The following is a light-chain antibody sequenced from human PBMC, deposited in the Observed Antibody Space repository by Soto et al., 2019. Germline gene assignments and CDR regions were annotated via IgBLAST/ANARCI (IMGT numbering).Light chain of an antibody. Sequence: QSVLTQPPSVSGAPGQRVTFSCTGSSSNIGAGYDVHWYQQLPGTAPKLFIYDNSNRPSGVPDRFSGSKSGTSASLAITGLQAEDEADYYCQSYDSSLSVFGTGTKVTVL. V-gene: IGLV1-40*01. J-gene: IGLJ1*01. CDR1: SSNIGAGYD. CDR3: QSYDSSLSV. CDR2: DNS.